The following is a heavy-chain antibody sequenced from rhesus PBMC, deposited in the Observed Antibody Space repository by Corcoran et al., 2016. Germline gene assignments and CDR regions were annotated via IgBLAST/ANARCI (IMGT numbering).Heavy chain of an antibody. V-gene: IGHV4-106*01. D-gene: IGHD3S6*01. CDR1: GGSISDNYY. CDR3: AIYPGHIAFDL. CDR2: IHCNNGGT. J-gene: IGHJ3*01. Sequence: QVQLQESGPGLVKPSETLSLTCGVSGGSISDNYYWSWIRPSPEKGLEWIAYIHCNNGGTKYNSSLKNRVTISIDTSENQFSLKLSSMTAADTAVYYCAIYPGHIAFDLWGQGLRVSVSS.